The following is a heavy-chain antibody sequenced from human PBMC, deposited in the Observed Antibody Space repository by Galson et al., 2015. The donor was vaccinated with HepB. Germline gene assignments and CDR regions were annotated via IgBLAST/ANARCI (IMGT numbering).Heavy chain of an antibody. CDR1: GFTFSSYA. D-gene: IGHD6-19*01. J-gene: IGHJ4*02. CDR3: AKDVYSSGWYRGAFDH. CDR2: ISGSGGST. V-gene: IGHV3-23*01. Sequence: SLRLSCAASGFTFSSYAMSWVRQAPGKGLEWVSAISGSGGSTYYADSVKGRFTISRDNSKNTLYLQMNSLRAEDTAVYYCAKDVYSSGWYRGAFDHWGQGTLVTVSS.